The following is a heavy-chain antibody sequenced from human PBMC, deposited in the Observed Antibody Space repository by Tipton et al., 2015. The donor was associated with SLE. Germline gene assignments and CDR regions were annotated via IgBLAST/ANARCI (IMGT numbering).Heavy chain of an antibody. J-gene: IGHJ6*03. Sequence: SLRLSCAASGFTFDDYAIHWVRQAPGKGLEWVSFFNWDGGATYYADSVKGRFTVSRDNSKNSLYLQMNNLRAEDTALYYCAKDVTAMIGEYYYYYMDVWGKGTTVTVSS. V-gene: IGHV3-43D*04. CDR3: AKDVTAMIGEYYYYYMDV. CDR1: GFTFDDYA. CDR2: FNWDGGAT. D-gene: IGHD5-18*01.